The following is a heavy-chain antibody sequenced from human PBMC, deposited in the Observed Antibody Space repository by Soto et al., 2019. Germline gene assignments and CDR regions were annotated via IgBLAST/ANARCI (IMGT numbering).Heavy chain of an antibody. J-gene: IGHJ3*02. D-gene: IGHD2-15*01. CDR3: TTRVVAAFDAFDI. Sequence: ASGRGSRHISVFTPTEVSKHRVRPAPGKGLEWMGGFDPEDGETIYAQKFQGRVTMTEDTSTDTAYMELSSLRSEDTAVYYCTTRVVAAFDAFDIWGQGTMVTVSS. CDR2: FDPEDGET. V-gene: IGHV1-24*01. CDR1: VFTPTEVS.